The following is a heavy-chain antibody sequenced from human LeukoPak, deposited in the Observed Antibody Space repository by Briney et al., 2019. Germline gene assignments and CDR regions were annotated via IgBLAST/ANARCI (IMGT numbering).Heavy chain of an antibody. D-gene: IGHD5-12*01. CDR3: ARAVSGYPDAFDI. Sequence: GGSLRLSCAASGFTFSSYSMNWVRQAPGKGLEWVSSISSSSSYIYYADSVKGRFTISRDNAKNSLYLQMNSLRAEDTAVYYCARAVSGYPDAFDIWGQGTMVTVSS. CDR1: GFTFSSYS. V-gene: IGHV3-21*01. CDR2: ISSSSSYI. J-gene: IGHJ3*02.